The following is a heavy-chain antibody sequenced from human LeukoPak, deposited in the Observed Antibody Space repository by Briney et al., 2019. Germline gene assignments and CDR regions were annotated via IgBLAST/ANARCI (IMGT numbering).Heavy chain of an antibody. CDR1: GGTFSSYA. Sequence: SVKVSCKASGGTFSSYAISWVRQAPGQGLEWMGRIIPILGIANYAQKFQGRVTITADKSTSTAYMELSSLRSEDTAVYYCARDGRWLRSSVSGELDYWGQGTLVTVSS. CDR2: IIPILGIA. D-gene: IGHD5-12*01. V-gene: IGHV1-69*04. J-gene: IGHJ4*02. CDR3: ARDGRWLRSSVSGELDY.